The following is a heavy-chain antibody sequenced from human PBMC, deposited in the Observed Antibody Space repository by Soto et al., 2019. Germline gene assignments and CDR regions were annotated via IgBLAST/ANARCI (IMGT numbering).Heavy chain of an antibody. CDR2: IYYSGST. Sequence: QVQLQESCPGLVKPSQTLSLTCTVSGGSISSGGYYWSWIRQHPGKGLEWIGYIYYSGSTYYNPSLKSRVTIAVDTSKNQFSLKLSSVTAADTAVYYCASTASGGSWENWFDPWGQGTLVTVSS. J-gene: IGHJ5*02. CDR1: GGSISSGGYY. CDR3: ASTASGGSWENWFDP. V-gene: IGHV4-31*03. D-gene: IGHD2-15*01.